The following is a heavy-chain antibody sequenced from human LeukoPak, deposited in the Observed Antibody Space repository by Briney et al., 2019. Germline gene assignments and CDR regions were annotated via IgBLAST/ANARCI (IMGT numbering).Heavy chain of an antibody. CDR3: ASEDYDILTGYRSY. V-gene: IGHV4-34*01. D-gene: IGHD3-9*01. Sequence: PSETLSLTCAVYGGSFSGYYWSWIRQPPGKGLEWIGEINHSGSTNYNPSLKSRVTISVDTSKNQSFLKLSSVTAADTAVYYCASEDYDILTGYRSYWGQGTLVTVSS. CDR2: INHSGST. CDR1: GGSFSGYY. J-gene: IGHJ4*02.